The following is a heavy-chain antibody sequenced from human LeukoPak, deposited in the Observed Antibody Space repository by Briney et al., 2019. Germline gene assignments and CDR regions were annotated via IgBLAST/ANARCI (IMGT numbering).Heavy chain of an antibody. CDR2: ISSSGSGDNT. J-gene: IGHJ4*02. V-gene: IGHV3-23*01. Sequence: GGSLRLSCAASGVTLSTYAMSWARQAPGKGLEWVSGISSSGSGDNTYYADSVKGRFTISRDSSKNTLFLHMNTLRAEDTAIYYCAREGIAVAGTTGYYFDYWGQGTLVTVSS. CDR1: GVTLSTYA. CDR3: AREGIAVAGTTGYYFDY. D-gene: IGHD6-19*01.